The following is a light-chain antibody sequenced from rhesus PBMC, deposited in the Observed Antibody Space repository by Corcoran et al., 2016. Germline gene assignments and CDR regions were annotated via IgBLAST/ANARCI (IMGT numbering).Light chain of an antibody. CDR2: KAS. J-gene: IGKJ2*01. CDR3: PQYNSATYN. V-gene: IGKV1-21*01. Sequence: DIQMTQSPSSLSVSVGDRVTITCRVSQGISYWLAWYQQKPGKALNLLIYKASNLQCGVPSRFCGNGAGRDFTLTISSLQPGDVATNYCPQYNSATYNFGQGTKVEIK. CDR1: QGISYW.